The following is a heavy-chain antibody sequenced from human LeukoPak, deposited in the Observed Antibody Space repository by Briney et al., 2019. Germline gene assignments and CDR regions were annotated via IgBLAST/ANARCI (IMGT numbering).Heavy chain of an antibody. CDR1: GYTFTSYG. CDR2: ISAYNGNT. D-gene: IGHD6-13*01. J-gene: IGHJ5*02. V-gene: IGHV1-18*01. CDR3: ARGRRIAAAGTDWFDP. Sequence: ASVKVSYKASGYTFTSYGISWVRQAPGQGPEWMGWISAYNGNTNYAQKLQGRVTMTTDTSTSTAYMELRSLRSDDTAVYYCARGRRIAAAGTDWFDPWGQGTLVTVSS.